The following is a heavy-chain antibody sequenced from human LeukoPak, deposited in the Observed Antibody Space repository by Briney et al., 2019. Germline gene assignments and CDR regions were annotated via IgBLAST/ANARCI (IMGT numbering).Heavy chain of an antibody. CDR1: GFAFSSFA. V-gene: IGHV3-30*04. D-gene: IGHD2-2*01. CDR2: IRYDGSNK. Sequence: GRSLRLSCAASGFAFSSFAMHWVRQAPGKGLEWVAFIRYDGSNKYYADSVKGRFTISRDNSKNTLYLQMNSLRAEDTAVYYCANSKVVPAALIDYWGQGTLVTVSS. CDR3: ANSKVVPAALIDY. J-gene: IGHJ4*02.